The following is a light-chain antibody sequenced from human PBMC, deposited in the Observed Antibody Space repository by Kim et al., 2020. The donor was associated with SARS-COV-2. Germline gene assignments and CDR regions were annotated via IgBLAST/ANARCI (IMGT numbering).Light chain of an antibody. CDR3: LQHNTCPIT. Sequence: ASVGARVTITCRASQDIRNDLGWYQQNPGRAPKRLIYGASSLQSGVPSRFSGSGSGTEFTLTISSLQPEDFATYFCLQHNTCPITFGQGTRLEIK. V-gene: IGKV1-17*01. CDR2: GAS. CDR1: QDIRND. J-gene: IGKJ5*01.